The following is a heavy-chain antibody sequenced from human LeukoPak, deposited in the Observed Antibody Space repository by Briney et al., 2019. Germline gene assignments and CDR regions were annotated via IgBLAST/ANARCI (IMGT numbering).Heavy chain of an antibody. V-gene: IGHV3-15*01. CDR2: IKSKTDGGAT. J-gene: IGHJ4*02. CDR3: TIGYGEAGY. Sequence: GGSLRLSCAASGFTFNNAWMSWVRQAPGKGLEWVGRIKSKTDGGATDYAAPVKGRFTISRDDSRTTVNLQMNSLKTEDTAVYYCTIGYGEAGYWGQGTLVTVSS. D-gene: IGHD4-17*01. CDR1: GFTFNNAW.